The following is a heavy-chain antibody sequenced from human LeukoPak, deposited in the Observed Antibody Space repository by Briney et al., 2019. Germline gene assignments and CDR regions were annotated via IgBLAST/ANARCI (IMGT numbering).Heavy chain of an antibody. V-gene: IGHV3-48*01. Sequence: GGSLRLSCAASGFTFGSYWMTWVRQAPGKGLEWLAYISTSSSIIDYADSVKGRFTISRDNAKNSLYLQMKSLRAEDTAVYYCAREADLYSGWFGYWGQGTLVTVSS. J-gene: IGHJ4*02. D-gene: IGHD6-19*01. CDR1: GFTFGSYW. CDR3: AREADLYSGWFGY. CDR2: ISTSSSII.